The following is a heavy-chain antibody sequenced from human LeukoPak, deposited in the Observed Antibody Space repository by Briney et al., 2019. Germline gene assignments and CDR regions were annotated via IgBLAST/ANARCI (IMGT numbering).Heavy chain of an antibody. CDR2: ISSSSSYI. J-gene: IGHJ6*02. V-gene: IGHV3-21*01. Sequence: GGSLRLSCAASGFTFSSYSMNWVRQAPGKGLEWASSISSSSSYIYYADSVKGRFTISRDNAKNSLYLQMNSLRAEDTAVYYCAGPVHPNYYGMDVWGQGTTVTVSS. CDR3: AGPVHPNYYGMDV. CDR1: GFTFSSYS.